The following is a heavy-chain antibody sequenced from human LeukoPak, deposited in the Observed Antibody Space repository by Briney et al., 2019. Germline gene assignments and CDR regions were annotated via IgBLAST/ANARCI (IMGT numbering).Heavy chain of an antibody. V-gene: IGHV4-30-4*01. CDR2: IYYSGST. Sequence: PSETLSLTCTVSGGSISSGDYYWSWIRQPPGKGLEWIGYIYYSGSTYYNPSLKSRVTISVDTSKNQSSLKLSSVTAADTAVYYCARDWYYYDSSGYFDYWGQGTLVTVSS. J-gene: IGHJ4*02. CDR3: ARDWYYYDSSGYFDY. D-gene: IGHD3-22*01. CDR1: GGSISSGDYY.